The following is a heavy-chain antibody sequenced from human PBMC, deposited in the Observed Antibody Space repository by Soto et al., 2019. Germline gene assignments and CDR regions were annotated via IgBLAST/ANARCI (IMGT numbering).Heavy chain of an antibody. V-gene: IGHV4-59*08. CDR2: IYDSGTT. J-gene: IGHJ4*02. Sequence: QVQLRESGPGLVRPSETLSLTCTVSGGSITGYYWSWIRQPPGKGLEWIGYIYDSGTTTYNAARKRRVTISAETSKNQFSLNLRSVTAADTAVYYCARRNYGEEGYFFDFWGQGLLVTVSS. CDR3: ARRNYGEEGYFFDF. D-gene: IGHD4-17*01. CDR1: GGSITGYY.